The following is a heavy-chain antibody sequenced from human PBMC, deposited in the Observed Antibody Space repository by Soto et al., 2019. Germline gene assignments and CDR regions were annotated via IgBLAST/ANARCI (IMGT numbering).Heavy chain of an antibody. D-gene: IGHD3-3*01. CDR1: GGSISSGDYY. CDR2: IYYSGST. CDR3: AREIYDFWSGYHYYYYSMDV. V-gene: IGHV4-30-4*01. Sequence: SETLSLTCTVSGGSISSGDYYWSWIRQPPGKGLEWIGYIYYSGSTYYNPSLKSRVTISVDTSKNQFSLKLSSVTAADTAVYYCAREIYDFWSGYHYYYYSMDVWGQGTTVTVSS. J-gene: IGHJ6*02.